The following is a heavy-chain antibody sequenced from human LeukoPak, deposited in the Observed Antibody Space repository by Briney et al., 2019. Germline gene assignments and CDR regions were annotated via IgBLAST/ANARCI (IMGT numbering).Heavy chain of an antibody. V-gene: IGHV1-2*02. Sequence: ASVKVSCKASGYTFTGYYMHWVRQAPGQGLEWMGWINPNSGGTNYAQKFQGRGTMTRDTSISTAYMELSRMRSDDTAVYYCARDPVNKWEAVDYWGQGPLVPVSS. D-gene: IGHD1-26*01. J-gene: IGHJ4*02. CDR2: INPNSGGT. CDR1: GYTFTGYY. CDR3: ARDPVNKWEAVDY.